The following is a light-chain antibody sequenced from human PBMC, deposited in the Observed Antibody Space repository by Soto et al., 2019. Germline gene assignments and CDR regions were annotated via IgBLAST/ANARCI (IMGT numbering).Light chain of an antibody. V-gene: IGKV3-20*01. CDR3: QQYGTSPTWT. CDR1: QTFSSSH. J-gene: IGKJ1*01. CDR2: SAS. Sequence: DNLLTQSPGTLSLSPGERATLXXRASQTFSSSHFAWYQQQPGQAPRLXXYSASTRATGIPDRFSGSGSGTDFTLTISRLEPEDFAVYYCQQYGTSPTWTFGQGTKVDIK.